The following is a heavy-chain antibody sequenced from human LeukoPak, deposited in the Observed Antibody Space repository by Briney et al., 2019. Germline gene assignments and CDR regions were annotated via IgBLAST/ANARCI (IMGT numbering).Heavy chain of an antibody. CDR2: IYYSGSTSGSTT. V-gene: IGHV4-30-4*01. Sequence: SETLSLTCTVSGGSISSGDHYWSWIRQPPGKGLEWIGYIYYSGSTSGSTTYYNPSLKSRVTVSVDTSKNQFSLKLSSVTAADTAVYYCARSSLDPWGGFGEWAWFDPWGQGTLVTVSS. CDR3: ARSSLDPWGGFGEWAWFDP. J-gene: IGHJ5*02. CDR1: GGSISSGDHY. D-gene: IGHD3-10*01.